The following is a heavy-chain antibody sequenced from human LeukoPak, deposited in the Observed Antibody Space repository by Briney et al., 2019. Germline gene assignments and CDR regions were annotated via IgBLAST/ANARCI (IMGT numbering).Heavy chain of an antibody. Sequence: SETLSLTCTVSGGSISSSSYYWGWIRQPPGKGLEWIGSIYYSGSTYYNPSLKSRVTISVDTSKNQFSLKLSSVTAADTAVYYCARGYDSSGSNAFDIRGQGTMVTVSS. D-gene: IGHD3-22*01. J-gene: IGHJ3*02. CDR2: IYYSGST. V-gene: IGHV4-39*07. CDR3: ARGYDSSGSNAFDI. CDR1: GGSISSSSYY.